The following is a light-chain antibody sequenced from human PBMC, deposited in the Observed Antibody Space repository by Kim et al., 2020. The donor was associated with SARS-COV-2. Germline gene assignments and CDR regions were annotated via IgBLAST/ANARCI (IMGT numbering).Light chain of an antibody. Sequence: QSITIACTGTSSDVGGYNYVSWYQQHPGKAPKLMIYDVSKLPSGVSNRFPGSKSGNTASLTISGLQAEDEADYYCSSYTSSSTLRVFGGGTKLTVL. CDR3: SSYTSSSTLRV. V-gene: IGLV2-14*04. CDR1: SSDVGGYNY. J-gene: IGLJ3*02. CDR2: DVS.